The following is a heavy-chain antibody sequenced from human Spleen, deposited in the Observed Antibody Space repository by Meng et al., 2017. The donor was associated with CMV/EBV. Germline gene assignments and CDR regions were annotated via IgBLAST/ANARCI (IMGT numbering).Heavy chain of an antibody. D-gene: IGHD6-13*01. J-gene: IGHJ6*02. CDR1: GYTFTAHY. Sequence: ASVKVSCKASGYTFTAHYFHWVRQAPGQGLEWMGWIHPHRGDTNYAQQFQGRVTLTRDTSINTGYMELSSLRSEDTAVYYCARGDRGVYSSPHYYYGMDVWGQGTTVTVSS. CDR2: IHPHRGDT. V-gene: IGHV1-2*02. CDR3: ARGDRGVYSSPHYYYGMDV.